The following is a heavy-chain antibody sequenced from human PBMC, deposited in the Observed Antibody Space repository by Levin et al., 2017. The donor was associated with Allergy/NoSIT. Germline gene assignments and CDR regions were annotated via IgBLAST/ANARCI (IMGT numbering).Heavy chain of an antibody. CDR3: AGDPVESSDGPHNFDY. CDR2: ISSDRTTI. Sequence: GESLKISCAASGFTFSTYSLNWVRQAPGKGLEWLSYISSDRTTIYYADSVKGRFTISRDEAKKSLYLQMNSLRDEDTAVYYCAGDPVESSDGPHNFDYWGQGTLVTVSS. V-gene: IGHV3-48*02. J-gene: IGHJ4*02. CDR1: GFTFSTYS. D-gene: IGHD6-19*01.